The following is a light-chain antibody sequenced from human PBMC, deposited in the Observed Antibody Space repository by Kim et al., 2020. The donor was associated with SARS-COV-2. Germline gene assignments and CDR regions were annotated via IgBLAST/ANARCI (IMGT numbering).Light chain of an antibody. V-gene: IGLV4-69*01. J-gene: IGLJ2*01. CDR1: SDHNTYA. Sequence: QSVLTQSPSASASLGASVKLTCSLSSDHNTYAVTWHQQQPEKGPRYLLKLNSDGSHSKGDGIPDRFSGSSSGAERYLSISSLQSEDEADYYCQTWDTGIVVFGGGTQLTVL. CDR2: LNSDGSH. CDR3: QTWDTGIVV.